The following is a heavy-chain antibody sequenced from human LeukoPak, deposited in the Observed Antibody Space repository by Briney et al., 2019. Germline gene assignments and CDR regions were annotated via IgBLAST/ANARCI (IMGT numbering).Heavy chain of an antibody. D-gene: IGHD3-10*01. CDR1: GFTFSSYA. J-gene: IGHJ5*02. CDR3: AREKSVLLWFGENLGFDP. V-gene: IGHV3-30*04. Sequence: GRSLRLPCAASGFTFSSYAMHWVRQAPGMGLEWVAVISYDGSNKYYADSVKGRFTISRDNSKNTLYLQMNSLRAEDTAVYYCAREKSVLLWFGENLGFDPWGQGTLVTVSS. CDR2: ISYDGSNK.